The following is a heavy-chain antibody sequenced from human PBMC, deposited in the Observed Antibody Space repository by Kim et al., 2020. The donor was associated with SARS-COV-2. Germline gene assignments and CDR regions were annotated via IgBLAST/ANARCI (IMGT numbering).Heavy chain of an antibody. CDR2: ISYDESDK. CDR3: ARASGRRTSWTYYFDY. V-gene: IGHV3-30*03. Sequence: GGSLRLSCAASGFTFSDYGMHWVRQAPGKGLQWVAIISYDESDKYYTDSVKGRFTISIDNSKNTLYLQMRSLRPEDTAVDYCARASGRRTSWTYYFDY. CDR1: GFTFSDYG. D-gene: IGHD2-8*01. J-gene: IGHJ4*01.